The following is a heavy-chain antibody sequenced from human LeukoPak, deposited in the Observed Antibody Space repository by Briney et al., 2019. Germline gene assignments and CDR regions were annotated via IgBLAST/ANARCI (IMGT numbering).Heavy chain of an antibody. Sequence: SETLSLTCTVSGGSISSYYWSWIRQPPGKGLEWIGYIYYSGSTNYNPSLKGRVTISVDTSKNQFSLKLSSVTAADTAVYYCARTAVAGIDYWGQGTLVTVSS. CDR3: ARTAVAGIDY. D-gene: IGHD6-19*01. CDR1: GGSISSYY. J-gene: IGHJ4*02. V-gene: IGHV4-59*01. CDR2: IYYSGST.